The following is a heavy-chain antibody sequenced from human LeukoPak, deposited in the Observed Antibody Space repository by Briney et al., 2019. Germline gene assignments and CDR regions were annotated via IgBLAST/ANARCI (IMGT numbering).Heavy chain of an antibody. Sequence: GGSLRLSCAASGFTFSSYWMSWVRQAPGKGLEWVANIKEDGSEKYYVDSVKGRFTISRDNAKNSLYLQMNSLRAEDTAVYYCARVDFWSGYPPDAFDIWGQGTMVIVSS. CDR3: ARVDFWSGYPPDAFDI. D-gene: IGHD3-3*01. CDR2: IKEDGSEK. J-gene: IGHJ3*02. CDR1: GFTFSSYW. V-gene: IGHV3-7*01.